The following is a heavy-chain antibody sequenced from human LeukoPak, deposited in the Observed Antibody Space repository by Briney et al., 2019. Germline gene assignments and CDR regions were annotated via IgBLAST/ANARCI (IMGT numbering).Heavy chain of an antibody. CDR1: GFTVSSNY. CDR2: IYSGGST. J-gene: IGHJ5*02. Sequence: GGSLRLSCAASGFTVSSNYMSWVRQAPGKGLEWVSVIYSGGSTYYADSVKGRFTISRDNSKNTLYLQMNSLRAEDTAVYYCARGDYYDSSGYYYDNWFDPWGQGTLVIVSS. D-gene: IGHD3-22*01. V-gene: IGHV3-66*01. CDR3: ARGDYYDSSGYYYDNWFDP.